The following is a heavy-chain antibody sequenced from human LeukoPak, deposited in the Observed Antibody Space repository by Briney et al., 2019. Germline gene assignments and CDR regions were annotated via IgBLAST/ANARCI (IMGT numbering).Heavy chain of an antibody. J-gene: IGHJ5*02. D-gene: IGHD5-18*01. CDR3: ARERSNTRAMAMGASWLDP. V-gene: IGHV1-46*01. CDR1: GYTFTSYY. Sequence: ASVKVSCKASGYTFTSYYMQWVRQAPGQGLEWMGVIDPGAGSTSYAQKFQGRVTMTRDTSTSTVYMELSSLRSEDTAVYYCARERSNTRAMAMGASWLDPWGQGTPVTVSS. CDR2: IDPGAGST.